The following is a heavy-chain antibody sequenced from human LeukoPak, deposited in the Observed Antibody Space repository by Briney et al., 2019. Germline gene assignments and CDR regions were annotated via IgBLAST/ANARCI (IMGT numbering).Heavy chain of an antibody. CDR1: GYTITGYY. J-gene: IGHJ3*02. V-gene: IGHV1-2*02. Sequence: ALVKVSCKASGYTITGYYMHWVRQAPGQGLEWMGWINANNDGSFYAQKFQGRVTMTRDTSINTAYMELSRLRSDDTAVYYCARKRGVGVDTNAFDMWGQGTMVTVSS. CDR3: ARKRGVGVDTNAFDM. CDR2: INANNDGS. D-gene: IGHD3-3*01.